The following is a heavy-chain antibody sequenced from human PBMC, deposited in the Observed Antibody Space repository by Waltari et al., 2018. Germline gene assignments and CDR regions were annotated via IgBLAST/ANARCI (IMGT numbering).Heavy chain of an antibody. CDR2: INPNSGAK. J-gene: IGHJ3*02. V-gene: IGHV1-2*02. D-gene: IGHD3-22*01. CDR3: ARAPNYYGGSGYQEGFDI. CDR1: EHTLSGYY. Sequence: QVQLVQSGAEVKKPGASMIVSCKASEHTLSGYYIHWVRQAPGQGLEWMGWINPNSGAKNYAQKFKGRVTMTRDTSTSTGYMELSRLKSDDTAVYYCARAPNYYGGSGYQEGFDIWGQGTMVTVSS.